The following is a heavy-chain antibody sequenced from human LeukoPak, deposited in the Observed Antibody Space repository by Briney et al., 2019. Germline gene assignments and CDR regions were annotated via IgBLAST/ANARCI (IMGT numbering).Heavy chain of an antibody. V-gene: IGHV3-21*01. D-gene: IGHD3-10*01. CDR2: ISSSSSYI. J-gene: IGHJ5*02. CDR1: GFTFDDYA. CDR3: ARTSGSYYSWFDP. Sequence: GGSLRLSCAASGFTFDDYAVHWVRQVPGKGLEWVSSISSSSSYIYYADSVKGRFTISRDNAKNSLYLQMNSLRAEDTAVYYCARTSGSYYSWFDPWGQGTLVTVSS.